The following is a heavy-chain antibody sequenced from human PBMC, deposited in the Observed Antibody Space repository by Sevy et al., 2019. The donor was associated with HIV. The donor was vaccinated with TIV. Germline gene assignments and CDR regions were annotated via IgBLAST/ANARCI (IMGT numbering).Heavy chain of an antibody. CDR1: GFTFSSYS. Sequence: GGSLRLSCAASGFTFSSYSMNWVRQAPGKGLEWVSSISSSSSYIYYADSVKGRFTISRDNAKNSLYLQMNSLRAEDTAVYYCARAQYYYDSSGSPWGQGTLVTVSS. V-gene: IGHV3-21*01. CDR2: ISSSSSYI. J-gene: IGHJ5*02. D-gene: IGHD3-22*01. CDR3: ARAQYYYDSSGSP.